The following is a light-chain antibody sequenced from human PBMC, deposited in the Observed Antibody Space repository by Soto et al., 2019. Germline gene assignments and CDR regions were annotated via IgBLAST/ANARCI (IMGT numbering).Light chain of an antibody. J-gene: IGKJ1*01. Sequence: EVVMTQSPATLSVSPGESATLSCRASQSISSNKLAWYQQKPGQAPRLLIYDASSRATGIPARFSGSGSGTEFTLTISSLQSEDFAVYYCQQYNNWLWTFGQGTKVDIK. CDR3: QQYNNWLWT. CDR2: DAS. V-gene: IGKV3D-15*01. CDR1: QSISSN.